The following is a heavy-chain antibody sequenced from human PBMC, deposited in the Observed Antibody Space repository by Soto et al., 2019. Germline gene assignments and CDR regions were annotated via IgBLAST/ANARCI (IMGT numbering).Heavy chain of an antibody. CDR2: INPNSGGT. CDR1: GYTFTGYY. Sequence: ASVMVSCKASGYTFTGYYMHWVRQAPGQGLEWMGWINPNSGGTNYAQKFQGWVTMTRDTSISTAYMELSRLRSDDTAVYYCARCRGYSYGPYYYGMDVWGQGTTVTVSS. J-gene: IGHJ6*02. D-gene: IGHD5-18*01. V-gene: IGHV1-2*04. CDR3: ARCRGYSYGPYYYGMDV.